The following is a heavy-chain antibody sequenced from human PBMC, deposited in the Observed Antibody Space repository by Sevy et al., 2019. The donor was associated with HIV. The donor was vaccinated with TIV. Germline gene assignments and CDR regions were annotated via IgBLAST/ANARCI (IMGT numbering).Heavy chain of an antibody. D-gene: IGHD6-19*01. CDR1: GYTFTDHY. J-gene: IGHJ1*01. Sequence: ASVKVSCKASGYTFTDHYIHWVRQAPGQGLEWMGWIKPNGGGTNYAQNFQGRVTVTRDTSVSTAYMELSGLRSDDTAVYYCARGVYSSGWGNAEYFQHWGQSTLVTVSS. V-gene: IGHV1-2*02. CDR3: ARGVYSSGWGNAEYFQH. CDR2: IKPNGGGT.